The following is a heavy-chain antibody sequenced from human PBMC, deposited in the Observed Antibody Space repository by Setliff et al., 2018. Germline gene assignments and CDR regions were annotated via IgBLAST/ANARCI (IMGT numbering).Heavy chain of an antibody. D-gene: IGHD5-18*01. Sequence: ASVKVSCKASGYTFTNYAIHWVRQAPGQRLEWMGWINAGNGNTKYSQKFQGRVTITRDTSASTAYMELSSLRSEDTAVYYCARRVGSVGIQLPDYWGQGTLVTVSS. J-gene: IGHJ4*02. CDR2: INAGNGNT. CDR3: ARRVGSVGIQLPDY. V-gene: IGHV1-3*01. CDR1: GYTFTNYA.